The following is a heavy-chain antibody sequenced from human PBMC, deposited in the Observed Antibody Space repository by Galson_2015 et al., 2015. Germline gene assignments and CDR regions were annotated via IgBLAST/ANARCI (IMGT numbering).Heavy chain of an antibody. CDR3: ARLGLDTAMVTTWSADY. CDR1: GYTFTSYY. J-gene: IGHJ4*02. Sequence: SVKVSCKASGYTFTSYYMHCVRQAPGQGLEWMGIINPSGGSTSYAQKFQGRVTMTRDTSTSTVYMELSSLRSEDTAVYYCARLGLDTAMVTTWSADYWGQGTLVTVSS. V-gene: IGHV1-46*01. CDR2: INPSGGST. D-gene: IGHD5-18*01.